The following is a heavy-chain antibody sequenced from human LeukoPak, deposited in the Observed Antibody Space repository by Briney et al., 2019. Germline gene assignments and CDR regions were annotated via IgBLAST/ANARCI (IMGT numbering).Heavy chain of an antibody. D-gene: IGHD3-10*01. Sequence: SETLSLTCTVSGGSTINYFRSWIRHPAGKGLEWIGHIYSSGTTHYNPSLNNRVTISLDASTSQFSMHLNSVTAADTAVYFCARAVGSGSGAYTLDYWGQGILVTVSS. CDR1: GGSTINYF. J-gene: IGHJ4*02. CDR3: ARAVGSGSGAYTLDY. CDR2: IYSSGTT. V-gene: IGHV4-4*07.